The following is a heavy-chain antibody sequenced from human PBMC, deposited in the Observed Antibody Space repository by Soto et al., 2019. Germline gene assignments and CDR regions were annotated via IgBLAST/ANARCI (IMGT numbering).Heavy chain of an antibody. D-gene: IGHD1-26*01. Sequence: GGSLTLSCAASGVTFNTYSMDWVRQAPGKGLEWVAFISYDASVKGKFTISRDDSKNMAYLQMNSLNTEDTAVYYCSRVRTIGSRRGYFYYSGMDFWGQGTTVTVSS. CDR2: I. J-gene: IGHJ6*02. CDR3: SRVRTIGSRRGYFYYSGMDF. V-gene: IGHV3-73*01. CDR1: GVTFNTYS.